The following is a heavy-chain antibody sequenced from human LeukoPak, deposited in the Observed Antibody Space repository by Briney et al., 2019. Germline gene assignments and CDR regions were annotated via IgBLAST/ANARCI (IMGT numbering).Heavy chain of an antibody. Sequence: GGSLRLSCAASGLSVSDAWMSWVRQAPGKGLEWVAVIWYDGSNKYYADSVKGRFTISRDNSKNTLYLQMNSLRAEDTAVYYCARETVGAMDYRGQGTLVTVST. D-gene: IGHD2-21*02. CDR2: IWYDGSNK. CDR1: GLSVSDAW. V-gene: IGHV3-33*08. J-gene: IGHJ4*02. CDR3: ARETVGAMDY.